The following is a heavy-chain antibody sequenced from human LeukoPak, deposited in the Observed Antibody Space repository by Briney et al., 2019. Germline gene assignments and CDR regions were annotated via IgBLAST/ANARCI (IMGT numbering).Heavy chain of an antibody. Sequence: GGSLRLSCAASGFTFSSYSLNWVRQAPGKGLEWVSFISSSSITIYYADSVKGRFTISRDYSKNTLYLQMNSLRAEDTAVYYCARVASGTRGDYWGQGTLVTVSS. J-gene: IGHJ4*02. V-gene: IGHV3-48*01. CDR1: GFTFSSYS. D-gene: IGHD1-26*01. CDR2: ISSSSITI. CDR3: ARVASGTRGDY.